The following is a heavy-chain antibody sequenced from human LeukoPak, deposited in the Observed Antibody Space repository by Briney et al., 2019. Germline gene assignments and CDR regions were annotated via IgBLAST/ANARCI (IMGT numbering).Heavy chain of an antibody. CDR3: ARHETGPYFDY. CDR2: IYPGDSDT. Sequence: GESLKISCQGSGSSFTSYWIGWVRQLPGKGLEFMGIIYPGDSDTRYSPSFQGQVTISADKSISTAYLQWSSLKASDTAMYYCARHETGPYFDYWGQGTLVTVSS. V-gene: IGHV5-51*01. D-gene: IGHD1-1*01. J-gene: IGHJ4*02. CDR1: GSSFTSYW.